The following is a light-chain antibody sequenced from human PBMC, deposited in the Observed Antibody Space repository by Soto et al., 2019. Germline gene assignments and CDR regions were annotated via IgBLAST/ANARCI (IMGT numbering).Light chain of an antibody. CDR2: EVS. V-gene: IGLV2-14*01. CDR1: SSDVGGYNY. CDR3: SSYSSSRTLV. Sequence: QSALTQPPSASGSPGQSVTISCTGTSSDVGGYNYVSWYQQHPGKAPKLMIYEVSNRPSGVSNRFSGSKSGNTASLTISGLQAEDEADYYCSSYSSSRTLVFGGGTK. J-gene: IGLJ2*01.